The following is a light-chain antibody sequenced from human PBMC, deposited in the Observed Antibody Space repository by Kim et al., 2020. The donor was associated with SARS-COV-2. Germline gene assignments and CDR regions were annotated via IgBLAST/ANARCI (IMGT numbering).Light chain of an antibody. J-gene: IGLJ3*02. V-gene: IGLV10-54*01. CDR2: RNN. Sequence: QPATLTCTGKSNNVGDEVAGWLLQHQGHPPKLLSYRNNNRPSGISERLSASTSGNTAYLTITGLQPEDEADYYCLAWDRSLRAWVFGGGTQLTVL. CDR1: SNNVGDEV. CDR3: LAWDRSLRAWV.